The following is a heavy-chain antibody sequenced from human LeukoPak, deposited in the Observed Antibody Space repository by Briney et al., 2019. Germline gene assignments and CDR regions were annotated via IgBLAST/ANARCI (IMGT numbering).Heavy chain of an antibody. D-gene: IGHD5-12*01. CDR1: GFTFSDYY. CDR2: ISSSSSYT. J-gene: IGHJ4*02. CDR3: ARVRVYSGYEIWGRGYFDY. V-gene: IGHV3-11*06. Sequence: GGSLRLSCAASGFTFSDYYMSWIRQAPGKGLEWVSYISSSSSYTNYADSVKGRFTISRDNAKNSLYLQMNSLRAEDTAVYYCARVRVYSGYEIWGRGYFDYWGQGTLVTVSS.